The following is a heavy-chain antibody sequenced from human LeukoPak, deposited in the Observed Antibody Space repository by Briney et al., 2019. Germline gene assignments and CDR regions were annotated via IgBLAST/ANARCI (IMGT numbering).Heavy chain of an antibody. CDR1: GGTFSSYA. CDR2: IIPIFGTA. J-gene: IGHJ4*02. Sequence: ASVKVSCKASGGTFSSYAISWVRQAPGQGLEWMGGIIPIFGTANYAQTFQGRVTMTADESTSTAYMELSSLRSEDTAVYYCARLGYDSSGYGYWGQGTLVTVSS. D-gene: IGHD3-22*01. CDR3: ARLGYDSSGYGY. V-gene: IGHV1-69*13.